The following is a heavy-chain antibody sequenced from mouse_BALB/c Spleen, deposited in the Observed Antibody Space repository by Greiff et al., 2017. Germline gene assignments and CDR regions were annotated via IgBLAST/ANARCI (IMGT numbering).Heavy chain of an antibody. J-gene: IGHJ4*01. D-gene: IGHD6-1*01. V-gene: IGHV1-20*02. CDR3: ARGASYYYAMDY. CDR1: GYSFTGYF. Sequence: VQLQQSGPELVKPGASVKISCKASGYSFTGYFMNWVMQSHGKSLEWIGRINPYNGDTFYNQKFKGKATLTVDKSSSTAHMELRSLASEDSAVYYCARGASYYYAMDYWGQGTSVTVSS. CDR2: INPYNGDT.